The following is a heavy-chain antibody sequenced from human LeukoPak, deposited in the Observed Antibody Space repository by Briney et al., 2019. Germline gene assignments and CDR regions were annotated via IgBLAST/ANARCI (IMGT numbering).Heavy chain of an antibody. CDR2: IKHDGSEK. CDR3: ARGGYSSSF. Sequence: PGGSLRLSCAASGFTFCSYWMNGVRQAPGEGLEWVVNIKHDGSEKYYVDSVRGRFTISRDNAKNSLYLQMDSLRAEDAAVYYCARGGYSSSFGGQGTLVTVSS. J-gene: IGHJ4*02. V-gene: IGHV3-7*01. D-gene: IGHD6-13*01. CDR1: GFTFCSYW.